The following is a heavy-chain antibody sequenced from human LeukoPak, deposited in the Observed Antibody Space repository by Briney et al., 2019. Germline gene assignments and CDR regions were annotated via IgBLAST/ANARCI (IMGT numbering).Heavy chain of an antibody. D-gene: IGHD3-10*01. CDR2: IRSGGSPI. Sequence: GGSLRLSCAASGFTFSSYSMNWVRQAPGKGLEWVSYIRSGGSPIYYADSVKGRFTISRDNAKDSLYLQMNSLRAEDTAVYYCTRGTYYHGSGDAFDIWGQGTMVTVSS. J-gene: IGHJ3*02. CDR1: GFTFSSYS. CDR3: TRGTYYHGSGDAFDI. V-gene: IGHV3-48*04.